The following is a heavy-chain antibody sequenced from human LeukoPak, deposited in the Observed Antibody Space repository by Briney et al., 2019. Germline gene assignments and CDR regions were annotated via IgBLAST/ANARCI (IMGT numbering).Heavy chain of an antibody. Sequence: GGSLRLSCAASGFTFSDYYMSWIRQAPGKGLEWVSYISSSGSTIYYADSVKGRFTISRDNAKNSLYLQMNSLRAEDTAVYYCARDACSSTSCYYYYYYMDVWGKGTTVTVSS. D-gene: IGHD2-2*01. CDR1: GFTFSDYY. CDR2: ISSSGSTI. V-gene: IGHV3-11*04. CDR3: ARDACSSTSCYYYYYYMDV. J-gene: IGHJ6*03.